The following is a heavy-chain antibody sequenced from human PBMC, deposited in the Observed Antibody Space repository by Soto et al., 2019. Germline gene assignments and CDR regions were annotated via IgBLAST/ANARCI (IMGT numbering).Heavy chain of an antibody. CDR3: ARDGGLTTVASEYFQH. V-gene: IGHV3-33*01. D-gene: IGHD4-17*01. CDR2: IWYDGSNK. Sequence: PGGSLRLSCAASGFTFSSYGMHWVRQAPGKGLEWVAVIWYDGSNKYYADSVKGRFTISRDNSKNTLYLQMNSLRAEDTAVYYCARDGGLTTVASEYFQHWGQGTLVTVSS. J-gene: IGHJ1*01. CDR1: GFTFSSYG.